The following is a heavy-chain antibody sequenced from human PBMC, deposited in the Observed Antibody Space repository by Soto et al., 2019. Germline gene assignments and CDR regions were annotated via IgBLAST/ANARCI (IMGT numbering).Heavy chain of an antibody. Sequence: ASVKVSCKASGYTFTRYGISWVRQAPGRGLEWMGWISAYNGNTNYAQKLQGRVTMTTDTSTSTAYMELRSLRSDDTAVYYCARVQMYSGYDLYYYYGMDVWGQGTTVTVSS. CDR2: ISAYNGNT. D-gene: IGHD5-12*01. J-gene: IGHJ6*02. V-gene: IGHV1-18*01. CDR1: GYTFTRYG. CDR3: ARVQMYSGYDLYYYYGMDV.